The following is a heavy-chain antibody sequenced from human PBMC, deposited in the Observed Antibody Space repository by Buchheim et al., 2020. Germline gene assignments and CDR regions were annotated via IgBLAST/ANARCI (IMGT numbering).Heavy chain of an antibody. CDR1: GFTFSSYA. Sequence: EVQLLESGGGLVQPGGSLRLSCAASGFTFSSYAMSWVRQAPGKGLEWVSAISGSGGSTYYADSVKGRFTISRDNSKNTLYLQMNSLRAEDTAVYYYAKLVGDSSGYYYGGIGGQIDDWGQGTL. J-gene: IGHJ4*02. V-gene: IGHV3-23*01. D-gene: IGHD3-22*01. CDR3: AKLVGDSSGYYYGGIGGQIDD. CDR2: ISGSGGST.